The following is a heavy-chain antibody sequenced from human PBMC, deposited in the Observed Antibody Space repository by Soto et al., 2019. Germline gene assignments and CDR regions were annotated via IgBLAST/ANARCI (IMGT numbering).Heavy chain of an antibody. CDR2: IKQDGSEK. D-gene: IGHD2-2*01. CDR3: ARGGMETPAAKSYYYYYMDV. J-gene: IGHJ6*03. Sequence: GGSLRLSCAAFGFTFSSYWISWVRQGPGKGLEWVANIKQDGSEKFYVDSVKGRFTISRDNAKNSLYLKMNNLRAEDTAVYYCARGGMETPAAKSYYYYYMDVWGRGTTVTVSS. V-gene: IGHV3-7*01. CDR1: GFTFSSYW.